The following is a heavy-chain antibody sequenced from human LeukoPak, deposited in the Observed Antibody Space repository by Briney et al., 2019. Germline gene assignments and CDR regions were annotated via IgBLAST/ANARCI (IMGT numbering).Heavy chain of an antibody. J-gene: IGHJ4*02. V-gene: IGHV4-4*02. Sequence: PSETLSLTCAVSGGSISGSNWWSWVRPPPGKGLEWIGEIYHSGSTNYNPSLKSRVTIAVDKSKNQFSLKLSSVTAADTAVYYCARASHDYGDYSHFDYWGQGTLVTVSS. CDR2: IYHSGST. CDR1: GGSISGSNW. D-gene: IGHD4-17*01. CDR3: ARASHDYGDYSHFDY.